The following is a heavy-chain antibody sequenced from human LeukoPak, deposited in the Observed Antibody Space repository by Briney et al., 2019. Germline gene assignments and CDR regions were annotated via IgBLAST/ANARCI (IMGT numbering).Heavy chain of an antibody. CDR2: IYWNDDK. D-gene: IGHD5-18*01. J-gene: IGHJ4*02. CDR3: AHRRILRGYSYGLGDYFDY. Sequence: SGPTLVKPTQTLTLTCTFSGFSLSTSGVGVGWIRQPPGKALEWLALIYWNDDKSYSPSLKSRLTITKDTSKNQVVLTMTNMDTVDTATYYCAHRRILRGYSYGLGDYFDYWGQGTLVTVSS. V-gene: IGHV2-5*01. CDR1: GFSLSTSGVG.